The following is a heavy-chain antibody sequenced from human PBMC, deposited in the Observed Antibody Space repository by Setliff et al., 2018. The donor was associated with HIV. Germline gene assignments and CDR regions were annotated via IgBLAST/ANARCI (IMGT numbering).Heavy chain of an antibody. CDR1: GGTFSSYG. CDR3: AREGYSSGWLNYYYYMDV. CDR2: IIPIFGTA. Sequence: SVKVSCKAPGGTFSSYGISWVRQAPGQGLEWMGGIIPIFGTANYAQKFQGRVTITADESTSTAYMELSSLRSEDTAVYYCAREGYSSGWLNYYYYMDVWGKGTTVTVSS. D-gene: IGHD6-13*01. V-gene: IGHV1-69*13. J-gene: IGHJ6*03.